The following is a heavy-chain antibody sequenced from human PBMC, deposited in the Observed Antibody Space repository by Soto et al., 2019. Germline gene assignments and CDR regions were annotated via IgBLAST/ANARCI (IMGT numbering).Heavy chain of an antibody. CDR2: IFYTGNS. J-gene: IGHJ5*02. Sequence: QVQLQESGPGLVKPSQTLSLTCTVSGASIISGDHYWSWIRQPPGKGLEWIGYIFYTGNSYYSPSLKSRFTMSVDTSKNQFSLMLSSVMAADTAVYFCARARDCGAGRCYAFNWFDPWGQGTLVTVSS. V-gene: IGHV4-30-4*01. CDR3: ARARDCGAGRCYAFNWFDP. D-gene: IGHD2-15*01. CDR1: GASIISGDHY.